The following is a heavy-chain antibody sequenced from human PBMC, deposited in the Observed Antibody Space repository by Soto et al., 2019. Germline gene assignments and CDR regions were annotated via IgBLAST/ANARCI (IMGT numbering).Heavy chain of an antibody. V-gene: IGHV1-8*01. Sequence: ASVKVSCKASGYTFTSYDINWVRQAPGQGLEWMGVINPHGGSTAYAQKFKGRVTLTRDTSASTVYMEVSSLTSEDTAMYYCARSSGGNFGIIIEGTNWFAPWGQGTLVTVSS. CDR3: ARSSGGNFGIIIEGTNWFAP. CDR1: GYTFTSYD. D-gene: IGHD1-26*01. CDR2: INPHGGST. J-gene: IGHJ5*02.